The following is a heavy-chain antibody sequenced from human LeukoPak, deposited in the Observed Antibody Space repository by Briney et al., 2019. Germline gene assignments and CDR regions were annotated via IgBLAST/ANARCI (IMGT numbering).Heavy chain of an antibody. CDR1: GGSISSYY. CDR3: AREGPQPTGYSSGWTGFDY. CDR2: IKQDGSEK. Sequence: PSETLSLTCTVSGGSISSYYWSWVRQAPGKGLEWVANIKQDGSEKYYVDSVKGRFTISRDNAKNSLYLQMNSLRAEDTAVYYCAREGPQPTGYSSGWTGFDYWGQGTLVTVSS. J-gene: IGHJ4*02. V-gene: IGHV3-7*01. D-gene: IGHD6-19*01.